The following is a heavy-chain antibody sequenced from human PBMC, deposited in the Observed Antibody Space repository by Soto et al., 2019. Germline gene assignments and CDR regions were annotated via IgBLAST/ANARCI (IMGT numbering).Heavy chain of an antibody. D-gene: IGHD3-10*01. CDR1: GGFISNGGYY. Sequence: NPSETLSLTCTVSGGFISNGGYYWNWVRQHPGKGLEWIGYIHYSGSTWYNPSLESRVTISVDTSKDQFSLKLRSVTAADTAVYYCARVRGSGSYAAYYFDSWGQGTLVTVSS. CDR2: IHYSGST. V-gene: IGHV4-31*03. CDR3: ARVRGSGSYAAYYFDS. J-gene: IGHJ4*01.